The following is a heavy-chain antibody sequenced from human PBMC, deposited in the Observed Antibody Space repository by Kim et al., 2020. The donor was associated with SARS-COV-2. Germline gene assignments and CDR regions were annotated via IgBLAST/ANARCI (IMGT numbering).Heavy chain of an antibody. CDR1: GGSFSGYY. D-gene: IGHD1-26*01. V-gene: IGHV4-34*01. J-gene: IGHJ6*03. CDR2: INHSGST. Sequence: SETLSLTCAVYGGSFSGYYWSWIRQPPGKGLEWIGEINHSGSTNYNPSLKSRVTISVDTSKNQFSLKLSSVTAADTAVYYCARGMSRVSYISYYMDVWG. CDR3: ARGMSRVSYISYYMDV.